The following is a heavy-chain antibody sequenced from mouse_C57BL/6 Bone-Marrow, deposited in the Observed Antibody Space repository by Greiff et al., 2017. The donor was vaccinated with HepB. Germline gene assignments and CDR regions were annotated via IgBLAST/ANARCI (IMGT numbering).Heavy chain of an antibody. J-gene: IGHJ3*01. Sequence: QVTLKESGPGILQPSQTLSLTCSFSGFSLSTFGMGVGWIRQPSGKGLEWLAHIWWDDDKYYNPALKSRLTISKDNSKNQVFLKIANVDTADTATYYCARVEGYLIYYDYDWFAYWGQGTLVTVSA. V-gene: IGHV8-8*01. CDR1: GFSLSTFGMG. CDR2: IWWDDDK. CDR3: ARVEGYLIYYDYDWFAY. D-gene: IGHD2-4*01.